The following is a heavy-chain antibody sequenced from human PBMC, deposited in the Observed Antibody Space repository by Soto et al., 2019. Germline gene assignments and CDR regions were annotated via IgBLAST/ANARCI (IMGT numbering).Heavy chain of an antibody. CDR2: VYYSGTT. CDR1: GGSVSSGNYY. Sequence: QVQLQESGPGLVKPSETLSLTCSVSGGSVSSGNYYWSWIRQPPGKGLEWIGYVYYSGTTNYNHSLKSRVTISVDTSKNQLSLKLSSVTAADTAVYYCARSGGVVAAKWFDPWGQGTLVTVSS. D-gene: IGHD2-15*01. CDR3: ARSGGVVAAKWFDP. J-gene: IGHJ5*02. V-gene: IGHV4-61*01.